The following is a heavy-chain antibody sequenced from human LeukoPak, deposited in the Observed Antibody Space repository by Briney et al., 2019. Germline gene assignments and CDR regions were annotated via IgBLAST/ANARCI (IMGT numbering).Heavy chain of an antibody. Sequence: GGSLRLSCAASGFAFSSYAMSWVRQAPGKGLEWISAISAGGGSKYYADSVKGQFTISRDNPKNTMFVQMNFLGAEDTAVYYCATGRSGWYGYFDYWGQGTLVTVSS. CDR3: ATGRSGWYGYFDY. J-gene: IGHJ4*02. D-gene: IGHD6-19*01. CDR1: GFAFSSYA. V-gene: IGHV3-23*01. CDR2: ISAGGGSK.